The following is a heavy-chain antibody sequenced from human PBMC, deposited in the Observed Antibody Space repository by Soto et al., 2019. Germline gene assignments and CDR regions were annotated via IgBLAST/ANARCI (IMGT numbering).Heavy chain of an antibody. CDR3: AGDGQWLVRRYYYGLDV. J-gene: IGHJ6*02. D-gene: IGHD6-19*01. CDR1: RFTFTSYG. V-gene: IGHV1-18*01. Sequence: QVQLVQSGAEVKKPGASVKVSCKASRFTFTSYGIRWVRQAPGQGREWMGWISGYNGNTNYAQKLQGRVTMTTEATTSTDYMKLRSLRSDDTAVYYCAGDGQWLVRRYYYGLDVWGQGTTVTVSS. CDR2: ISGYNGNT.